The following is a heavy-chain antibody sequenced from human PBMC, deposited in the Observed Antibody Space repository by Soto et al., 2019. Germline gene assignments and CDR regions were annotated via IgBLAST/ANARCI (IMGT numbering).Heavy chain of an antibody. CDR2: IYYTGIT. J-gene: IGHJ4*02. Sequence: SETLSLTCTVSGGSISSSYWRWIRQPPGKRLEWIGYIYYTGITNYNPSLKSRVTMSLDTSKNHFSLNLRSVTAADTAVYYCARDAPGSLFFDYWGQGTLVTVSS. CDR1: GGSISSSY. CDR3: ARDAPGSLFFDY. V-gene: IGHV4-59*01. D-gene: IGHD3-10*01.